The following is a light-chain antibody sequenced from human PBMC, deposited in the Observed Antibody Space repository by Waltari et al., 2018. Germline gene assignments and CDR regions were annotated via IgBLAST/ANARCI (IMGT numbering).Light chain of an antibody. J-gene: IGLJ2*01. Sequence: QSVLTQPPSVSGAPGQRVPISCTGSSPNLGAGYDVHWYQQLPGTAPRLLIYGINNRPSGVPDRFSGSKSGSSASLTISALQAEDEADYYCHSYGGSLTVIFGGGTKVTVL. CDR1: SPNLGAGYD. V-gene: IGLV1-40*01. CDR2: GIN. CDR3: HSYGGSLTVI.